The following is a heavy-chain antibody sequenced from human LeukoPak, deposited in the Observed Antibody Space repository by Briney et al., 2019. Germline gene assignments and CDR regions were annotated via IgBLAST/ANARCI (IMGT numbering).Heavy chain of an antibody. D-gene: IGHD5-12*01. CDR1: GGSISSYY. Sequence: SETLSLTCTVSGGSISSYYWSWIRQPPGKGLEWIGTIYYSGSTYYNPSLKSRVTISVDTSKNQFSLKLSSVTAADTAVYYCARQYSGYGPRIDYWGQGTLVTVSS. CDR2: IYYSGST. CDR3: ARQYSGYGPRIDY. V-gene: IGHV4-59*08. J-gene: IGHJ4*02.